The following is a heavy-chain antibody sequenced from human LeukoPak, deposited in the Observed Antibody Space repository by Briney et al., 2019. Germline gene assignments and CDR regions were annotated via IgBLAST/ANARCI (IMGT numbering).Heavy chain of an antibody. CDR2: ISAYNGNT. J-gene: IGHJ4*02. CDR1: GCTFTSYG. CDR3: ARDDIDFWSGYYFDY. Sequence: GASVKVSCKASGCTFTSYGISWVRQAPGQGLEWMGWISAYNGNTNYAQKLQGRVTMTTDTSTSTAYMELRSLRSDDTAVYYCARDDIDFWSGYYFDYWGRGTLVTVSS. V-gene: IGHV1-18*01. D-gene: IGHD3-3*01.